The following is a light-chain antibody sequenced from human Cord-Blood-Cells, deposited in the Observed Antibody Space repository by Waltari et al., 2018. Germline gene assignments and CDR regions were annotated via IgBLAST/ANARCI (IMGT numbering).Light chain of an antibody. CDR1: SSDVGGYNY. V-gene: IGLV2-14*01. CDR3: SSYTSSSTVV. CDR2: EVS. Sequence: QSALTQPASVSGSPGQSITIPRTGTSSDVGGYNYVSWYQQPPGKAPKLRIYEVSNRPSGVSNRFSGSKSGNTASLTISGLQAEDEADYYCSSYTSSSTVVFGGGTKLTVL. J-gene: IGLJ2*01.